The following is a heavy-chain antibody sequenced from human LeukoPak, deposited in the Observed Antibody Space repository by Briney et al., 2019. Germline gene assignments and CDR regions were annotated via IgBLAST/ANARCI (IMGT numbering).Heavy chain of an antibody. CDR1: GFPFSSYG. J-gene: IGHJ4*02. Sequence: GRSLRLSCAASGFPFSSYGMHWVRQAPGKGLDWVAVISSDGSKKNHADSVKGRFTISRDNSKNTLYLQMNSLRAEDTAVYYCAKTPSFIAAAGDFDYWGQGTLVTVSS. V-gene: IGHV3-30*18. CDR3: AKTPSFIAAAGDFDY. D-gene: IGHD6-13*01. CDR2: ISSDGSKK.